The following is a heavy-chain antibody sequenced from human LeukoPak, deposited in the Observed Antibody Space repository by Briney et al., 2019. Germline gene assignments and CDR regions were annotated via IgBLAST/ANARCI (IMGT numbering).Heavy chain of an antibody. Sequence: NPSQTLSLTCTVSGGSISSGSYYWSWIRQPAGKGLEWIGRFYTSGSTNYNPSLKSRVTISVDTSKNQFSLKLTSVTAADTAVYYCARSQTDHRYSGSYSDAFDIWGQGTMVTVSS. CDR2: FYTSGST. J-gene: IGHJ3*02. V-gene: IGHV4-61*02. CDR3: ARSQTDHRYSGSYSDAFDI. CDR1: GGSISSGSYY. D-gene: IGHD1-26*01.